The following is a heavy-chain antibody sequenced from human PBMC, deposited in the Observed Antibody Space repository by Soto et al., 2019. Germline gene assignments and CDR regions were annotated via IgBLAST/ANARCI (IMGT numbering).Heavy chain of an antibody. J-gene: IGHJ5*02. CDR1: NGYINSGGFY. CDR3: ARGGIAGHWFDP. CDR2: IFHSGST. V-gene: IGHV4-31*03. D-gene: IGHD6-13*01. Sequence: QVQLQESGPGLLKPSQTLSLTCNDSNGYINSGGFYWSWIRQHPGKGLEWIGYIFHSGSTLYNPSLNRRVTLSADTSTNQLSLTLRSVTVADTAVYYCARGGIAGHWFDPWGQGILVTVSS.